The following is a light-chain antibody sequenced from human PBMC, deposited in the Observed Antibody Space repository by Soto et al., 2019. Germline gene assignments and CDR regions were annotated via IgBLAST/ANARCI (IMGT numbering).Light chain of an antibody. J-gene: IGLJ1*01. CDR3: SSYTNSSTPCV. CDR1: SSDVGGYNY. Sequence: QSALTQPTSVSGSPGQSITISCTGTSSDVGGYNYVSWYQHHPGKAPKLMICDVSDRPSGVSNRFSGSKSGNTASLTISGLQAEDEADYYCSSYTNSSTPCVFGTGTKVTVL. V-gene: IGLV2-14*03. CDR2: DVS.